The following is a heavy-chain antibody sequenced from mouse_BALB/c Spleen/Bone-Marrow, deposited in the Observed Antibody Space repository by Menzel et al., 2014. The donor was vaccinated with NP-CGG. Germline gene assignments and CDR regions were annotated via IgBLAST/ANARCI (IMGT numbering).Heavy chain of an antibody. Sequence: VQLQQSGAELVMPGASVKMSCKASGYAFTDYWMHRVKQRPGQGLEWIGAIDTSDSYTSYNQKFKGKATLTVDESSSTAYMQLSSLTSEDSAVYYCARGTGWYFDVWGAGTTVTVSS. D-gene: IGHD4-1*01. CDR2: IDTSDSYT. CDR1: GYAFTDYW. J-gene: IGHJ1*01. CDR3: ARGTGWYFDV. V-gene: IGHV1-69*01.